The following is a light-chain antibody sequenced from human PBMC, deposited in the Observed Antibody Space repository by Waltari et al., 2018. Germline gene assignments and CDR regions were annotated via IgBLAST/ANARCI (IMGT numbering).Light chain of an antibody. J-gene: IGLJ1*01. V-gene: IGLV1-40*01. Sequence: QSVLTQPPSVSGAPGQRVTISCTGSSSNIGTGYDVHWYQKLPGTAPKLLIYANSNRPSGVPDRFSGSKSGTSASLAITGLQADDEADYYCQSYDSSLSGYVFGTGTKVTVL. CDR3: QSYDSSLSGYV. CDR1: SSNIGTGYD. CDR2: ANS.